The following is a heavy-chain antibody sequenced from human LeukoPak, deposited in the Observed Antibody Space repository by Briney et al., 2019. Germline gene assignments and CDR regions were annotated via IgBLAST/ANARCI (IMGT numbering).Heavy chain of an antibody. J-gene: IGHJ4*02. V-gene: IGHV1-18*01. CDR3: ARDPYYDSSGYSLDY. CDR1: GYTFTSYG. D-gene: IGHD3-22*01. Sequence: ASVKVSCKASGYTFTSYGISWVRQAPGHGLEWMGWISPYNGKTKYVEKFQGRVTMTRDTSISTAYMELSRLRSDDTAVYYCARDPYYDSSGYSLDYWGQGTLVTVSS. CDR2: ISPYNGKT.